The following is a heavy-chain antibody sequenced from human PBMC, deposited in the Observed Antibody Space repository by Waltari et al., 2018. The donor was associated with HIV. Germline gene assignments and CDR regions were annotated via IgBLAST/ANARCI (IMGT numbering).Heavy chain of an antibody. CDR1: GFTFSNYA. V-gene: IGHV3-23*01. CDR2: ISGRGYST. J-gene: IGHJ6*02. D-gene: IGHD6-13*01. CDR3: VKEHQYSHTWYSFYGMDV. Sequence: EVQLLESGGGLVQPGGSLRLSCAASGFTFSNYALNWVRQAPGKGLEWVSAISGRGYSTYYADSVKGRLTISRDNSKNKLYLQMNSLRAEDTAVYFCVKEHQYSHTWYSFYGMDVWGQGTTVTVSS.